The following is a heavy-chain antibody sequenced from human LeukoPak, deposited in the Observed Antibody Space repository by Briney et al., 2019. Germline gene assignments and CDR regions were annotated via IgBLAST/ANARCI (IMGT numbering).Heavy chain of an antibody. D-gene: IGHD3-22*01. CDR3: AAYYYDSSGSRDY. V-gene: IGHV1-8*03. Sequence: ASVKVSCKASGYTFTSYDINWVRQATGQGLGWMGWMNPNSGNTGYAQKFQGRVTTTRNTSISTAYMELSSLRSEDTAVYYCAAYYYDSSGSRDYWGQGTLVTVSS. CDR1: GYTFTSYD. J-gene: IGHJ4*02. CDR2: MNPNSGNT.